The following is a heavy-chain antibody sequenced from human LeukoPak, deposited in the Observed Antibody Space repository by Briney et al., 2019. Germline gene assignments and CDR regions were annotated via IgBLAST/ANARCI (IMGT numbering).Heavy chain of an antibody. J-gene: IGHJ4*02. CDR3: ASFSASTYY. V-gene: IGHV3-23*01. CDR2: ISGSGGST. CDR1: GFTFSSYA. D-gene: IGHD2-2*01. Sequence: GGSLRLSCAASGFTFSSYAMSRVRQAPGKVLEWVSAISGSGGSTYYADSVKGRFTISRDNAKNSLYLQMNSLRAEDTAVYYCASFSASTYYWGQGTLVTVSS.